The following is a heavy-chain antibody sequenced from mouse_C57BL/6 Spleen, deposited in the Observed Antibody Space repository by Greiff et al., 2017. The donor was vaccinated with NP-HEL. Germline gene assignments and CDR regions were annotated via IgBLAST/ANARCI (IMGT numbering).Heavy chain of an antibody. D-gene: IGHD2-2*01. CDR3: ARGWLRRDWYFDV. CDR1: GYAFSSSW. V-gene: IGHV1-82*01. CDR2: IYPGDGDT. J-gene: IGHJ1*03. Sequence: QVQLQQSGPELVKPGASVKISCTASGYAFSSSWMNWVKQRPGKGLEWIGRIYPGDGDTNYNGKFKGKSTLTADKSSSTAYMQLSRLTSEDSAVYFCARGWLRRDWYFDVWGTGTTVTVSS.